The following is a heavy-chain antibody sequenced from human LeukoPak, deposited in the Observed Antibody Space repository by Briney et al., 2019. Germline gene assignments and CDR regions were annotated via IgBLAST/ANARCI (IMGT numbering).Heavy chain of an antibody. Sequence: PGGSLRLSCTASGFTFSSYSMNWVRQAPGQGLEWISSISSNSSYIYYADSVKGRFTISRDNAKNSLYLQMNSLRAEDTAVYYCARQGPAYYFDYWGQGTLVTVSS. J-gene: IGHJ4*02. CDR1: GFTFSSYS. CDR3: ARQGPAYYFDY. V-gene: IGHV3-21*01. CDR2: ISSNSSYI.